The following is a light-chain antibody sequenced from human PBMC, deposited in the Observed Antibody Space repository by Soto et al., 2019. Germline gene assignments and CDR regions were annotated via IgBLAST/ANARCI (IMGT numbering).Light chain of an antibody. Sequence: DIQMTQSPSTLSASVGDRVTITCRASQSLNNDLAWYQQKPGKAPNLLIYDASTLERGVPSRFSATGSGTEFTLAINSLQPDDFATYYCQQYHRSSITFGQGTRLEIK. CDR3: QQYHRSSIT. CDR2: DAS. V-gene: IGKV1-5*01. J-gene: IGKJ5*01. CDR1: QSLNND.